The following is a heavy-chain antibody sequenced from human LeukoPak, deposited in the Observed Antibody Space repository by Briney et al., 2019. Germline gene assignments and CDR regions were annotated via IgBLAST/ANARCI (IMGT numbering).Heavy chain of an antibody. Sequence: PGGSLRLSCAASGFTFSSSAMSWVRQAPGKGLEWVSSISASGSTTYYADSVKGRFTISRDNSKNTLYLQMNSLRAEDTALYYCAKKDCSGASCYKAFGSWGQGTLVTVSS. CDR3: AKKDCSGASCYKAFGS. J-gene: IGHJ4*02. CDR2: ISASGSTT. CDR1: GFTFSSSA. V-gene: IGHV3-23*01. D-gene: IGHD2-2*02.